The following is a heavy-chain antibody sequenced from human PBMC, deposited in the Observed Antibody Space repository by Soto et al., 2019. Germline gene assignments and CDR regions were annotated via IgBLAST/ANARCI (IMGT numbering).Heavy chain of an antibody. D-gene: IGHD3-3*02. CDR3: SRHSLALRKNNWFDP. J-gene: IGHJ5*02. Sequence: PSETLSLTCPVSGDSIISSDFYWGWVRQPPGKGLEWIGSIFYLGSSYYNPSLKSRVTMSVDTSKNTFSLRLWSVTAADTALYFCSRHSLALRKNNWFDPWGQGIMVTVSS. V-gene: IGHV4-39*01. CDR2: IFYLGSS. CDR1: GDSIISSDFY.